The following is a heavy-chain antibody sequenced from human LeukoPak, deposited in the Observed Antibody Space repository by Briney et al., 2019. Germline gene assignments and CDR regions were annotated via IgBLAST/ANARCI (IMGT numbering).Heavy chain of an antibody. CDR3: ARDLGYGDNEG. J-gene: IGHJ4*02. CDR2: ISSSSSTI. CDR1: GFTFSSYS. Sequence: GGSLRLSCAASGFTFSSYSMNWVRQAPGKGLEWVSYISSSSSTIYYADSVKGRFTISRDNAKNSLYLQMNSLRAEDTAVYYCARDLGYGDNEGWGQGTLVTVSS. V-gene: IGHV3-48*04. D-gene: IGHD4-17*01.